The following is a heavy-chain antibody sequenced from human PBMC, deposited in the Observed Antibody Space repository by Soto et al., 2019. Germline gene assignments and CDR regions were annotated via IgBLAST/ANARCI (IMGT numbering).Heavy chain of an antibody. V-gene: IGHV4-39*01. D-gene: IGHD1-26*01. CDR2: IYYSGST. CDR3: ARLGGSGKFYYVMDV. Sequence: QLQLQESGPGLVKPSETLSLTCTAARGSISSSSYYWGWIRQPPGKALEWIASIYYSGSTYYNPSLKSRVTISIDTSRNQFSLKLTSVTAADTGLYYCARLGGSGKFYYVMDVWGQGTTVIVSS. J-gene: IGHJ6*02. CDR1: RGSISSSSYY.